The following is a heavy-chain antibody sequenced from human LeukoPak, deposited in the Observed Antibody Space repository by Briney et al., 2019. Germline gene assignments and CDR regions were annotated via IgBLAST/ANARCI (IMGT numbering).Heavy chain of an antibody. J-gene: IGHJ4*02. Sequence: PGGSLRLSCAASGFTFSSYWMSWVRQAPGKGLDWVANIKQDGSEKYYVDSVKGRFTISRDNAKNSLYLQMNSLRAEDTAVYYCAREHEDIVVVPAAMNDYWGQGTPVTVSS. V-gene: IGHV3-7*01. CDR1: GFTFSSYW. D-gene: IGHD2-2*01. CDR2: IKQDGSEK. CDR3: AREHEDIVVVPAAMNDY.